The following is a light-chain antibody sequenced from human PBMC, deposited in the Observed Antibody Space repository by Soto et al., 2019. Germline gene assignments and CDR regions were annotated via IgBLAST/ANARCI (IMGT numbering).Light chain of an antibody. V-gene: IGLV2-23*01. CDR2: DAT. CDR1: SSDVGKYKF. Sequence: QSALTQPASVSGSPGQSISISCTGTSSDVGKYKFVSWYHQHPGEAPKLMIYDATQRPSGASNRFSGSKSGITASLTISGLQAEDEAHYYCSSHAGSGTLVFGGGTKLTVL. J-gene: IGLJ3*02. CDR3: SSHAGSGTLV.